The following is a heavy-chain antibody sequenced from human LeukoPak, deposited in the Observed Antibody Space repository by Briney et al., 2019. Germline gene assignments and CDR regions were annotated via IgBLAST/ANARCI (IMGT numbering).Heavy chain of an antibody. D-gene: IGHD3-22*01. CDR2: IYYSGST. J-gene: IGHJ3*02. CDR3: ARDYYDSSGFHRTFDI. CDR1: GGSISSYD. Sequence: SETLSLTCTASGGSISSYDWSWIRQPPGKGLEWVGYIYYSGSTNYNPSLKSRVTISVDTSKKQFSLKLSSVTAADTAVYYCARDYYDSSGFHRTFDIWGQGTMVTVSS. V-gene: IGHV4-59*01.